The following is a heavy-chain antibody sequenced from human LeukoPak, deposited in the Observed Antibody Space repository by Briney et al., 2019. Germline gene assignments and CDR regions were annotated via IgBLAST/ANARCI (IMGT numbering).Heavy chain of an antibody. D-gene: IGHD3-10*01. CDR2: IYTSGST. Sequence: SETPSHTCTHPGGSISSYYRSTIRQPPRKRLEWIGRIYTSGSTNYNPSLKSRVTMSVDTSKNQFSLKLSSVTAADTAVYYCARGGGSGTKYGRGGYYYYYMDVWGKGTTVTVSS. CDR3: ARGGGSGTKYGRGGYYYYYMDV. V-gene: IGHV4-4*07. J-gene: IGHJ6*03. CDR1: GGSISSYY.